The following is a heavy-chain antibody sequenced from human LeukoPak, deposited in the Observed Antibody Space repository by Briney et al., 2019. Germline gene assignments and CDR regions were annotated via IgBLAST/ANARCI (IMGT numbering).Heavy chain of an antibody. D-gene: IGHD2-15*01. CDR1: GFTFSNAW. CDR2: IKSKTDGGRT. V-gene: IGHV3-15*01. CDR3: TTEYGRRYCSGGSCYSGYYYYYYGMDV. Sequence: GGSLRLSCAASGFTFSNAWMSWVRQAPGKGLEWVGRIKSKTDGGRTDYAAPVKGRFTISRDDSKHTVSLQMNSLKTEDAAVYYCTTEYGRRYCSGGSCYSGYYYYYYGMDVWDRGTTVTVSS. J-gene: IGHJ6*02.